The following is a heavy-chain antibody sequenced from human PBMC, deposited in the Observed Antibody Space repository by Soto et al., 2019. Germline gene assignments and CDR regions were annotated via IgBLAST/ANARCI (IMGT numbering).Heavy chain of an antibody. V-gene: IGHV3-7*03. J-gene: IGHJ4*02. Sequence: EVQLVESGGGLVQPGGSLRLSCAASGFTFSNYWMTWVRQAPGKGLEWVANIIKDGSKKSYVDSVKGRFTISRDNAKNSLYLEMNSLRVEDTAVYYCARDWGGLGYWGQGTLVTVSS. CDR2: IIKDGSKK. CDR3: ARDWGGLGY. D-gene: IGHD3-10*01. CDR1: GFTFSNYW.